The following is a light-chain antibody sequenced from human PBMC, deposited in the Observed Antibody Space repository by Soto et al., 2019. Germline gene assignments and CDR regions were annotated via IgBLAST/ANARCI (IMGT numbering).Light chain of an antibody. V-gene: IGLV4-60*03. Sequence: QSVLTQSSSASASLGSSVKLTCTLSSGHSSYIIAWHQQQPGKAPRYLMKLEGSGSYNKGSGVPDRFSGSSSGADRYLTISNLHSEDEADYYCETWDSKNVVFGGGTKLTVL. CDR3: ETWDSKNVV. CDR1: SGHSSYI. J-gene: IGLJ2*01. CDR2: LEGSGSY.